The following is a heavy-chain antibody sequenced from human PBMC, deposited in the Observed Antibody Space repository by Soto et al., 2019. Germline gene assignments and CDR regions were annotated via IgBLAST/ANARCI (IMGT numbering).Heavy chain of an antibody. J-gene: IGHJ3*01. CDR3: ARGGIFDSSGCYDFRGFVL. Sequence: ASAKVSCKASGYTFTSYAMQCVRHAPGQRLERMGWINAGNGNTKYSQKFQGRLSITRDTSASTAYMVLSSLRPEDTAVYYCARGGIFDSSGCYDFRGFVLWGQGTRVT. V-gene: IGHV1-3*01. CDR2: INAGNGNT. D-gene: IGHD3-22*01. CDR1: GYTFTSYA.